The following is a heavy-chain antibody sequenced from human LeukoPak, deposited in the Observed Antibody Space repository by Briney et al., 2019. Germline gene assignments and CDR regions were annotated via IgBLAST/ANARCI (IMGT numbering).Heavy chain of an antibody. D-gene: IGHD2-15*01. V-gene: IGHV1-69*06. CDR2: IIPIFGTA. CDR1: GGTFSSYA. J-gene: IGHJ3*02. CDR3: AREGPGYCSGGSCDDDAFDI. Sequence: ASVKVSCKASGGTFSSYAISWVRQAPGQGLEWMGGIIPIFGTANYAQKFQGRVTITADKSTSTAYMELSSLRSEDTAVYYCAREGPGYCSGGSCDDDAFDIWGQGTMVTVSS.